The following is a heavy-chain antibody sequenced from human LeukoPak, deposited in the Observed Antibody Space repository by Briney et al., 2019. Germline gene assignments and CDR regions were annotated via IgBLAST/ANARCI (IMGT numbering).Heavy chain of an antibody. J-gene: IGHJ4*02. CDR1: GGSFSGYY. D-gene: IGHD2-21*01. V-gene: IGHV4-34*01. CDR3: ARLIDGVYFDY. Sequence: SETLSLTCAVYGGSFSGYYWSWIRQPPGKGLEWIGEINHSGSTYCNPSLKSRVTISVDTSKNQFSLKLTSVTAADTAVYYCARLIDGVYFDYWGQGALVTVSS. CDR2: INHSGST.